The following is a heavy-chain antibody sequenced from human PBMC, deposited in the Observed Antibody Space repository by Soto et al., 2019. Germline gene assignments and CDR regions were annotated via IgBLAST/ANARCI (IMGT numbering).Heavy chain of an antibody. CDR3: AREWGIYGLIAFDI. CDR1: GYTFTSYA. CDR2: INAGNGNT. J-gene: IGHJ3*02. V-gene: IGHV1-3*01. D-gene: IGHD6-13*01. Sequence: ASVKVSCKASGYTFTSYALHWVRQAPGQRLEWMGWINAGNGNTKYSQKFQGRVTITRDTSASTAYMELSSLRSEDTAVYYCAREWGIYGLIAFDIWGQGTMVTVS.